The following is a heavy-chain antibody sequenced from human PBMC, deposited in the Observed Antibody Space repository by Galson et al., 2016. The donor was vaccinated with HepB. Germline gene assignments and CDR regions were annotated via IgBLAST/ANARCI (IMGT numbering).Heavy chain of an antibody. CDR3: ARGTFCSGDSCYSPAFDM. Sequence: SLRLSCAASGFTFSSYSMNWVRQAPGKGLEWISYITSDSRNIYYADSVKGRFTISRDNSKNTLYLQMNTLRAEDTAVYYCARGTFCSGDSCYSPAFDMWGQGTMVTVAS. J-gene: IGHJ3*02. CDR2: ITSDSRNI. CDR1: GFTFSSYS. V-gene: IGHV3-48*01. D-gene: IGHD2-15*01.